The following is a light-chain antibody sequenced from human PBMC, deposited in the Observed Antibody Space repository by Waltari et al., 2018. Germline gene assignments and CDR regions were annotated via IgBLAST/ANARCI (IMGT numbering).Light chain of an antibody. CDR1: QSISNW. J-gene: IGKJ4*01. CDR2: KAS. Sequence: DIQMTQSPSTLSASVGDRVTITRRATQSISNWLAWYQQKPGKAPKLLIYKASTLESGVPSRFSGSGSGTEFTLTISSLQPDDFATYYCQQYNSYSLLTFGGGTKVEIK. V-gene: IGKV1-5*03. CDR3: QQYNSYSLLT.